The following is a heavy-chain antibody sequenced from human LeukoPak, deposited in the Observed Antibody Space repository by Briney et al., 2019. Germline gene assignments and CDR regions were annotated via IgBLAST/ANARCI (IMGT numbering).Heavy chain of an antibody. CDR2: ISGSGGST. J-gene: IGHJ5*02. CDR1: GFTFSSYA. Sequence: GGSLRLSCAASGFTFSSYAMSWVRQAPGKGLEWVSAISGSGGSTYYADSVKGRFTISRDNSKNTLYLQMNSLRAEDTAVYYCARTYYYGSGSYYSWFDPWGQGTLVTVSS. V-gene: IGHV3-23*01. D-gene: IGHD3-10*01. CDR3: ARTYYYGSGSYYSWFDP.